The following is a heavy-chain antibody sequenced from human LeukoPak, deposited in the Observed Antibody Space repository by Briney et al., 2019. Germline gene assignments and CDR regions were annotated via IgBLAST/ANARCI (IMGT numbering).Heavy chain of an antibody. D-gene: IGHD3-10*01. CDR1: GYTFTGYY. J-gene: IGHJ3*02. Sequence: ASVKVSCKASGYTFTGYYMHWVRQAPGQGLEWLGWINPNSGGAIYAQKFQGRVTMTRDTSISTAYMDLRSLRSDDTAIYYCARRSSTHAFDIWGQGTMLTVSP. V-gene: IGHV1-2*02. CDR2: INPNSGGA. CDR3: ARRSSTHAFDI.